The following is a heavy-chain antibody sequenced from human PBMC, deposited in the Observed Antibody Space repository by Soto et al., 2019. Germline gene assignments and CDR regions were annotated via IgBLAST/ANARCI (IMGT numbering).Heavy chain of an antibody. CDR3: ARRYYNSGWAFDY. CDR1: GYTFTSYD. J-gene: IGHJ4*02. V-gene: IGHV1-8*01. D-gene: IGHD6-19*01. Sequence: EASVKVSCKASGYTFTSYDINWVRQATGQGLEWMGWMNPNSGNTGYAQKFQGRVTMTRNTSISTAYMELSSLRSEDTAMYYCARRYYNSGWAFDYWGQGTLVTVSS. CDR2: MNPNSGNT.